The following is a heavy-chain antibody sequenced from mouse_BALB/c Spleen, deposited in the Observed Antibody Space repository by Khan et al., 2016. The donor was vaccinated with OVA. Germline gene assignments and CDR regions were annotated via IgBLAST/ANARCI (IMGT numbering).Heavy chain of an antibody. J-gene: IGHJ1*01. CDR1: GYSITSDYA. CDR3: AIYYYGTNFDV. V-gene: IGHV3-2*02. Sequence: EVKLQESGPGLVKPSQSLSLTCTVTGYSITSDYAWNWIRQFPGNKLEWMGYISYSGSTSYNPSLKSRISITRDTSKNQFFLQLNSVTTEDTATXSCAIYYYGTNFDVWGAGTTVTVSS. D-gene: IGHD1-1*01. CDR2: ISYSGST.